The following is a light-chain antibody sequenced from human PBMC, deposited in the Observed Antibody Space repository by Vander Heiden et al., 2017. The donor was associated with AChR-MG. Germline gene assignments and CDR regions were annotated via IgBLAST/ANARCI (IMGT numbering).Light chain of an antibody. CDR2: QDN. CDR1: RLSNKY. V-gene: IGLV3-1*01. J-gene: IGLJ1*01. Sequence: SYHLTQSPSVSMSPGQTATITCSGERLSNKYTSWYHLRPGQSPVLVIFQDNLRPSGIPERFSGSNSGNTATLTISGIQSMDDGDYYCQVWDSDTDVFGTGTKVTV. CDR3: QVWDSDTDV.